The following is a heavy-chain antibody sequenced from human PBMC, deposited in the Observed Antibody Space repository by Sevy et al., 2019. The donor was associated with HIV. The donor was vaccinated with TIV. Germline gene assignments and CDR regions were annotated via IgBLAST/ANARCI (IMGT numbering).Heavy chain of an antibody. CDR1: GFTFSNYW. CDR2: IKTDGSRR. CDR3: AREGDTVLVPTAVDAFHF. V-gene: IGHV3-74*01. Sequence: GGSLRLSCAASGFTFSNYWMHWVRQAPGKGLVWVSRIKTDGSRRGSADSVKGRFFISRDNAKNLVYLQMDSLRAENTAVYYCAREGDTVLVPTAVDAFHFWGQGTMVTVSS. D-gene: IGHD2-2*01. J-gene: IGHJ3*01.